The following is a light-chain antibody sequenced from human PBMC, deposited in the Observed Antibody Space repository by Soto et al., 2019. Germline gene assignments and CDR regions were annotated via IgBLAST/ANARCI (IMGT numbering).Light chain of an antibody. J-gene: IGKJ4*01. CDR3: QKYIRATA. CDR2: AAS. V-gene: IGKV1-27*01. CDR1: QGISNY. Sequence: DIQMTQSPSSLSASVGDRVTITCRASQGISNYLAWYQQKPGKVPKLLIYAASTLQSGVPSRFSGSGSGTDFTLTISSLQPEDVATYYCQKYIRATAFGGGTKVEIK.